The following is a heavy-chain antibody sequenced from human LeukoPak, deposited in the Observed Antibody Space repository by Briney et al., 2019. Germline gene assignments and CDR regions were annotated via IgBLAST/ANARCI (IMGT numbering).Heavy chain of an antibody. V-gene: IGHV4-39*01. CDR3: ARVLRGGTYYFDY. CDR2: IFYSGTT. Sequence: SETLSLTCTVSGGSISSSSYYWGWIRQPPGKGLEWIGNIFYSGTTYYNPSLMSRVTISVDTSKNQFSLKMRSVTAADTAVYYCARVLRGGTYYFDYWGQGTLVTLSS. CDR1: GGSISSSSYY. J-gene: IGHJ4*02. D-gene: IGHD2-15*01.